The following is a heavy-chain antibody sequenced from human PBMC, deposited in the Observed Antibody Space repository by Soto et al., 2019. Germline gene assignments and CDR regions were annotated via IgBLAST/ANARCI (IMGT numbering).Heavy chain of an antibody. CDR1: GFSLSTSGVG. CDR2: IYWDDDK. V-gene: IGHV2-5*02. CDR3: EHRLNAGQYSYFDY. D-gene: IGHD1-1*01. J-gene: IGHJ4*02. Sequence: GSGPTLVNPTQTLTLTCTFSGFSLSTSGVGVGWIRQPPGKALEWLALIYWDDDKRYSPSLKSRLTITKDTSKNQVVLTMTNMDPVDTATYHREHRLNAGQYSYFDYWGQGTLVTVSS.